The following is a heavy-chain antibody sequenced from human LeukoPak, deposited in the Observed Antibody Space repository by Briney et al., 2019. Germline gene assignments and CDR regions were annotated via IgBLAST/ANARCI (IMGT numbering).Heavy chain of an antibody. CDR2: ISYDGSNK. Sequence: PGGSLRLSCAASGFTFSSYGMHWVRQAPGKGLEWVAVISYDGSNKYYADSVKGRFTISRDNSKNTLYLQMNSLRAEDTAVYYCAKPFMTTVTTHFDYWGQGTLVTVSS. CDR3: AKPFMTTVTTHFDY. D-gene: IGHD4-17*01. CDR1: GFTFSSYG. V-gene: IGHV3-30*18. J-gene: IGHJ4*02.